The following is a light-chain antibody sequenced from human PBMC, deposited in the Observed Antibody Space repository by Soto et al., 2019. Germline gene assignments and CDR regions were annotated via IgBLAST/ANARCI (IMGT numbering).Light chain of an antibody. V-gene: IGLV1-40*01. J-gene: IGLJ1*01. CDR1: SSNIGSTYD. Sequence: QSVLTQPPSVSGAPGQRVTISCTGSSSNIGSTYDVQWYQQLPGTAPKLLIHGNTDRPSGVPDRFSGSKSGTSASLAITGLQADDEADYYCAAWDDSLSGYVFGTGTKVTVL. CDR2: GNT. CDR3: AAWDDSLSGYV.